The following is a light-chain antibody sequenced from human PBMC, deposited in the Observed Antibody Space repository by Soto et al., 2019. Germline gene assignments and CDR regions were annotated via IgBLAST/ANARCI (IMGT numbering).Light chain of an antibody. J-gene: IGKJ1*01. CDR2: GAS. V-gene: IGKV3-15*01. Sequence: EIVMTQSPATLSVSPGERATLSCRASQSVSSNLAWYQQKPGQAPRRLIYGASTRATGIPARFSGSGAGTEFTNTISRRQSEDFAVYYCQQYNNWPPWTFGQGTKVEIK. CDR1: QSVSSN. CDR3: QQYNNWPPWT.